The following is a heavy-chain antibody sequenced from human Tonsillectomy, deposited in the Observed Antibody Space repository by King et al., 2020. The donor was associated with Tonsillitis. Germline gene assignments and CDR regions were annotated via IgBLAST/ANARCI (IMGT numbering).Heavy chain of an antibody. CDR1: GFTFSSYA. J-gene: IGHJ4*02. Sequence: VQLVESGGGLVQPGGSLRLSCAASGFTFSSYAMSWVRQAPGRGLEWGLAISGSGGSTYYADSVKGRFTIPRPNSKNTLYLQMNSLRAGDTAVYYCATVGAMLNNPPRRYFDYWGQGTLVTVSS. V-gene: IGHV3-23*04. CDR3: ATVGAMLNNPPRRYFDY. D-gene: IGHD2-2*01. CDR2: ISGSGGST.